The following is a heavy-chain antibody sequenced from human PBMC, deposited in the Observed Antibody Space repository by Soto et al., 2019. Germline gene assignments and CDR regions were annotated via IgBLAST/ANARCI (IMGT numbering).Heavy chain of an antibody. J-gene: IGHJ4*02. CDR1: GYTFTSYA. Sequence: GASVKVSCKASGYTFTSYAMHWVRQAPGQRLEWMGWINAGNGNTKYSQKFQGRVTITRDTSASTAYMELSSLGSEDTAVYYCARDPYDSSGYYYYFDYWGQGTLVTVSS. D-gene: IGHD3-22*01. CDR3: ARDPYDSSGYYYYFDY. V-gene: IGHV1-3*01. CDR2: INAGNGNT.